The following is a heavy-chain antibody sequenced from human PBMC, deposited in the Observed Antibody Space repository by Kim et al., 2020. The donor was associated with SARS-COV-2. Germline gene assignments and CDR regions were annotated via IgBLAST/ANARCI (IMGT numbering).Heavy chain of an antibody. Sequence: GGSLRLSCAASGFTFSSYGMHWVRQAPGKGLEWVAVIWYDGSNKYYADSVKGRFTISRDNSKNTLYLQMNSLRAEDTAVYYCARGSRYYDFWSGYSTLGGAPPGYFQHWGQGTLVTVSS. D-gene: IGHD3-3*01. CDR1: GFTFSSYG. CDR3: ARGSRYYDFWSGYSTLGGAPPGYFQH. CDR2: IWYDGSNK. V-gene: IGHV3-33*01. J-gene: IGHJ1*01.